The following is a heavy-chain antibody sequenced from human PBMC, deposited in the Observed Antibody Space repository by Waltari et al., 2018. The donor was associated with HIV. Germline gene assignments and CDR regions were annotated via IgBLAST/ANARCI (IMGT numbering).Heavy chain of an antibody. V-gene: IGHV1-69*01. CDR3: AGLGGESGDHKNYYYYGMDV. CDR1: GTTFSLA. CDR2: IIPMYVTP. J-gene: IGHJ6*02. Sequence: QVQLVQSGAEVQKPGSSVKVSCKDSGTTFSLAISWVRQAPGQGLEWMGLIIPMYVTPTYAQKFQGRVTITADENTRTAYMELRGLRSEDTAVYYCAGLGGESGDHKNYYYYGMDVWGQGATVTVS. D-gene: IGHD2-21*02.